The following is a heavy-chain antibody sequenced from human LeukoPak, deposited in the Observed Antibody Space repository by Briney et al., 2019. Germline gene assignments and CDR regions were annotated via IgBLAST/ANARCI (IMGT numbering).Heavy chain of an antibody. Sequence: GGSLRLSCAASGFTFSSYSMNWVRQAPGKGLEWVSSISSSSSYIYYADSVKGRFTISRDNAKNSLYLQMNSLRAEDTAVYYCAKDGGGYYTWAFDYWGQGTLVTVSS. CDR3: AKDGGGYYTWAFDY. D-gene: IGHD3-22*01. V-gene: IGHV3-21*04. CDR2: ISSSSSYI. J-gene: IGHJ4*02. CDR1: GFTFSSYS.